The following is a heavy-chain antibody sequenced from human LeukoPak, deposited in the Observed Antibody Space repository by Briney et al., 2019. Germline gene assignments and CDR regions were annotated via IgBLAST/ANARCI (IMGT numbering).Heavy chain of an antibody. CDR1: GGSISGYY. CDR3: ARDPYSRGFFDH. CDR2: IYYSGST. V-gene: IGHV4-59*01. J-gene: IGHJ4*02. D-gene: IGHD6-19*01. Sequence: SETLSLTCTVSGGSISGYYWSWIRQPPGKGLEWIGYIYYSGSTNYNPSLKSRVTISVDTSKNQFSLKLSSVTAADTTVYYCARDPYSRGFFDHWGQGTLVTVSS.